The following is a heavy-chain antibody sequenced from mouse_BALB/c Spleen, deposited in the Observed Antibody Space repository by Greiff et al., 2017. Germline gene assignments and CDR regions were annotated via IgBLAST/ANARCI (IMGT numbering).Heavy chain of an antibody. CDR3: ARGDYYDYSYYFDY. V-gene: IGHV3-6*02. J-gene: IGHJ2*01. CDR2: ISYDGSN. CDR1: GYSITSGYY. D-gene: IGHD2-4*01. Sequence: EVQLQESGPGLVKPSQSLSLTCSVTGYSITSGYYWNWIRQFPGNKLEWMGYISYDGSNNYNPSLKNRISITRDTSKNQFFLKLNSVTTEDTATYYCARGDYYDYSYYFDYWGQGTTLTVSS.